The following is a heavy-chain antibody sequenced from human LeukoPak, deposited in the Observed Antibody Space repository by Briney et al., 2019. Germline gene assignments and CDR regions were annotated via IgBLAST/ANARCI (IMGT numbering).Heavy chain of an antibody. CDR3: ARDSTVTNNYYYYYYMDV. Sequence: ASVKVSCKASGYTFTGYYMHWVRQAPGQGLEWMGWINPNSGGTNSAQKFQGRVTMTRDTSISTAYMELSRLRSDDTAVYYCARDSTVTNNYYYYYYMDVWGKGTTVTISS. V-gene: IGHV1-2*02. CDR1: GYTFTGYY. D-gene: IGHD4-17*01. J-gene: IGHJ6*03. CDR2: INPNSGGT.